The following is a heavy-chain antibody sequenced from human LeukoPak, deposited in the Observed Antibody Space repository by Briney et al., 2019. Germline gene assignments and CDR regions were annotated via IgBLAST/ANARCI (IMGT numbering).Heavy chain of an antibody. D-gene: IGHD6-13*01. CDR2: IYSGGST. V-gene: IGHV3-66*01. CDR1: GFTVSSNY. J-gene: IGHJ3*02. CDR3: ARDLRIAAAGTEANAFDI. Sequence: PGGSLRLSCAASGFTVSSNYMSWVRQAPGKGLEWVSVIYSGGSTCYADSVKGRFTISRDNSKNTLYLQMNSLRAEDTAVYYCARDLRIAAAGTEANAFDIWGQGTMVTVSS.